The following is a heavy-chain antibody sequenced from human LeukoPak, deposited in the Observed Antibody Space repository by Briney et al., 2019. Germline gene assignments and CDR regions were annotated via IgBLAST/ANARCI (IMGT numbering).Heavy chain of an antibody. CDR1: GFTFSSFP. D-gene: IGHD2-21*01. Sequence: GKSLRLSCAVSGFTFSSFPFHWVRKAPGQGLEWVAAISTDDSYKYHGDSVKGRFTISRDNPMNTLYLQMNGLRPDDTSVYYCARSLLPGRWYFDLWGRGTLVTVSS. CDR2: ISTDDSYK. CDR3: ARSLLPGRWYFDL. J-gene: IGHJ2*01. V-gene: IGHV3-30*04.